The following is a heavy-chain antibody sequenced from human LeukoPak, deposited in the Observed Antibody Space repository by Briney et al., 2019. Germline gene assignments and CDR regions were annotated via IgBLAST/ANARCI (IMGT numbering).Heavy chain of an antibody. CDR1: GYTFTSYN. CDR2: INPPSGGT. J-gene: IGHJ4*02. CDR3: VRGGGTAHFDY. Sequence: GASVKVSCKASGYTFTSYNIHWVRQAPGQGLEWMGWINPPSGGTNYAQKFQGRVTMTRDTSINTAYMELSSLTSDDTAVYFCVRGGGTAHFDYWGQGTLVTVSS. D-gene: IGHD1-26*01. V-gene: IGHV1-2*02.